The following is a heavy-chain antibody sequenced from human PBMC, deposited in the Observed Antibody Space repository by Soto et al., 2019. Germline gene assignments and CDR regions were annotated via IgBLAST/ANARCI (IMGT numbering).Heavy chain of an antibody. V-gene: IGHV3-15*01. J-gene: IGHJ6*02. CDR3: TTDKRQLVYYGMDV. D-gene: IGHD6-6*01. CDR1: GFTFSNAW. Sequence: EVQLVESGGGLVKPGGSLRLSSAASGFTFSNAWMSWVRQAPGKGLEWVGRIKSKTDGGTTDYAAPVKGRFTISRDDSKNTLYLQMNSLKTEDTAVYYCTTDKRQLVYYGMDVWGQGTTVTVSS. CDR2: IKSKTDGGTT.